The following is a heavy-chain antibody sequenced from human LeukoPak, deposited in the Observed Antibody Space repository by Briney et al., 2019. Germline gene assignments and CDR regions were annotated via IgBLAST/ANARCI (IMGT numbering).Heavy chain of an antibody. CDR3: ARTTSFTASGYDY. V-gene: IGHV1-8*03. D-gene: IGHD6-25*01. CDR1: GYTFTNYH. J-gene: IGHJ4*02. Sequence: ASVKVSCKASGYTFTNYHINWVRQATGQGLEWMGWMNPNNGDSGYAQKFQGRVTITRDTSISTSYMELRSLRSDYTAVYFCARTTSFTASGYDYWGQGTLVTVSS. CDR2: MNPNNGDS.